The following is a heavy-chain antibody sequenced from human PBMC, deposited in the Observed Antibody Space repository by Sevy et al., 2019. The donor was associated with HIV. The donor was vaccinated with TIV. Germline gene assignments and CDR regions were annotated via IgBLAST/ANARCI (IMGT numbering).Heavy chain of an antibody. CDR1: GFTFTSYA. J-gene: IGHJ3*02. Sequence: GGSLRLSCTTSGFTFTSYAMNWVRQAPGKGLEWVSTIFRNFRGVDVTYDADSVKGRFTISRDSSRNTLYLQMNSLRAEDTAVYYCAGVRYDSSGSFDALDIWGQGTMVTVSS. CDR3: AGVRYDSSGSFDALDI. V-gene: IGHV3-23*01. D-gene: IGHD3-22*01. CDR2: IFRNFRGVDVT.